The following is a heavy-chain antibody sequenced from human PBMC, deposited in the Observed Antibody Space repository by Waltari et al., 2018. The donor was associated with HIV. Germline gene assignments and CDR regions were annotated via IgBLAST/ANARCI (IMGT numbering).Heavy chain of an antibody. J-gene: IGHJ4*02. CDR2: MNPNSGNT. CDR3: ARNMVTTRQYDY. V-gene: IGHV1-8*01. CDR1: GYTFTSYD. Sequence: QVQLVQSGAEVKTPGAPVKVSCKASGYTFTSYDINWVRQATGQGLEWMGWMNPNSGNTGYAQKFQGRVTMTRNTSISTAYMELSSLISEDTAVYYCARNMVTTRQYDYWGQGSLVTVSS. D-gene: IGHD4-17*01.